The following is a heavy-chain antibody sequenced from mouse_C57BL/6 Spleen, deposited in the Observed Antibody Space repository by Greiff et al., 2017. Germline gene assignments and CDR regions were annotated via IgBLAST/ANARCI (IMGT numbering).Heavy chain of an antibody. CDR1: GYTFTSYW. V-gene: IGHV1-55*01. D-gene: IGHD3-2*02. CDR2: IYPGSGST. J-gene: IGHJ3*01. Sequence: VQLQQPGAELVKPGASVKMSCKASGYTFTSYWITWVKQRPGQGLEWIGDIYPGSGSTNYNEKFKSKATLTVDTSSSTAYMQLSSLTSEDSAVYYCAGRGIDSSGPAWLAYWGQGTLVTVSA. CDR3: AGRGIDSSGPAWLAY.